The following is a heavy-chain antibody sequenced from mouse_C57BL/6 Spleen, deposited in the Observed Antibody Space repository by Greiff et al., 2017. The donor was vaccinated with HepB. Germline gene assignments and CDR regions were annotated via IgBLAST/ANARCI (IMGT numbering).Heavy chain of an antibody. V-gene: IGHV1-26*01. CDR3: ARSPYGNGYYYAMDY. CDR1: GYTFTDYY. Sequence: EVQLQQSGPELVKPGASVKISCKASGYTFTDYYMNWVKQSHGKSLEWIGDINPNNGGTSYNQKFKGKATLTADKSSSTAYMELRSLTSEDSAVYYCARSPYGNGYYYAMDYWGQGTSVTVSS. CDR2: INPNNGGT. J-gene: IGHJ4*01. D-gene: IGHD1-1*01.